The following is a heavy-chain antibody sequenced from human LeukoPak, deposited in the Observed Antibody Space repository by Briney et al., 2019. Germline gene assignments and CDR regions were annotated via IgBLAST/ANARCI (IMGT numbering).Heavy chain of an antibody. J-gene: IGHJ5*02. CDR2: INPNSGGT. D-gene: IGHD2-15*01. CDR1: GYTFTGYY. Sequence: GASVKVSCKASGYTFTGYYMHWVRQAPGQGLEWMGRINPNSGGTNYAQKFRGRVTMTRDTSISTAYMELSRLRSDDTAVYYCARGLVVVAATEYNWFDPWGQGTLVTVSS. V-gene: IGHV1-2*06. CDR3: ARGLVVVAATEYNWFDP.